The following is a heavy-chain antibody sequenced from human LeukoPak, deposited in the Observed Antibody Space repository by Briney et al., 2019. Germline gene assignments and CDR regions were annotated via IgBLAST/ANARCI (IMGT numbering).Heavy chain of an antibody. D-gene: IGHD2-15*01. CDR3: ARAPDSGYCSGGSCYGWFDP. J-gene: IGHJ5*02. V-gene: IGHV4-59*01. CDR1: GGSISSYY. Sequence: PSETLSLTCTVSGGSISSYYWSWIRQPPGQGLEWIGYIYYSGSTNYNPSLRSRVTISVDTSKNQFSLKLSSVTAADTAVYYCARAPDSGYCSGGSCYGWFDPWGQGTLVTVSS. CDR2: IYYSGST.